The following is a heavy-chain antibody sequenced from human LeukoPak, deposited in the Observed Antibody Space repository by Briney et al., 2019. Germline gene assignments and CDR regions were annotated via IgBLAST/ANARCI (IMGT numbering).Heavy chain of an antibody. Sequence: GGSLRLSCAASGFTVSSNYMSWVRQAPGKGLEWVSVIYSGGSTYYADSVKGRFTISRDNSKNTLYLQMNSLRAEDTAVYYCARGFLGSYFAGDYYYYYMDVWGKGTTVTVSS. D-gene: IGHD1-26*01. CDR1: GFTVSSNY. CDR3: ARGFLGSYFAGDYYYYYMDV. V-gene: IGHV3-66*01. J-gene: IGHJ6*03. CDR2: IYSGGST.